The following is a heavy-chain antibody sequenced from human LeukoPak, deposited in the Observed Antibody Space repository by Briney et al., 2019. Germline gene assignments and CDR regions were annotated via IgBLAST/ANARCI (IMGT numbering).Heavy chain of an antibody. D-gene: IGHD3-3*01. V-gene: IGHV4-34*01. J-gene: IGHJ5*02. Sequence: PSETLSLTCAVSGGSFSGYYWTWIRQPPGKGLEWIGEINHSGSANYNPSLMSRVTISLDTSKNHFSLNLSSVTAADTAVYYCARGPQLLRFLEWLGWFDPWGQGTLVTVSS. CDR1: GGSFSGYY. CDR3: ARGPQLLRFLEWLGWFDP. CDR2: INHSGSA.